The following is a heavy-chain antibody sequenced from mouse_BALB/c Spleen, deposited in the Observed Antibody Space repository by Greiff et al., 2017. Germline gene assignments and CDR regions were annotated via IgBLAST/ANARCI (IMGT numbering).Heavy chain of an antibody. V-gene: IGHV1-4*02. CDR1: GYTFTSYT. D-gene: IGHD2-3*01. J-gene: IGHJ4*01. CDR2: INPSSGYT. Sequence: VQLQQSAAELARPGASVKMSCKASGYTFTSYTMHWVKQRPGQGLEWIGYINPSSGYTEYNQKFKDKTTLTADKSSSTAYMQLSSLTSEDSAVYYCARCDGYYDAMDYWGQGTSVTVSS. CDR3: ARCDGYYDAMDY.